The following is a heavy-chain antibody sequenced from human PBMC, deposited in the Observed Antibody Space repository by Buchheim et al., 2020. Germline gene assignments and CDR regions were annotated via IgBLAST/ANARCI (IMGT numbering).Heavy chain of an antibody. D-gene: IGHD3-16*02. V-gene: IGHV1-3*01. CDR1: GYPFTSYA. J-gene: IGHJ4*02. CDR3: ARDGRDRYDY. CDR2: ITPGNGDT. Sequence: QVQLVQSGAEVKKPGASVKVSCKTSGYPFTSYAIHWVRQAPGQRLEWMGWITPGNGDTKYSQRFQARVTITRDTSETTAYMELRSLRSEDTAVYYCARDGRDRYDYWGQGTL.